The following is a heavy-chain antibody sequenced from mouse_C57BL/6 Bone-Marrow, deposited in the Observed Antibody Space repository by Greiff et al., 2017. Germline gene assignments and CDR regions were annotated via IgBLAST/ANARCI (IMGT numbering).Heavy chain of an antibody. D-gene: IGHD1-1*01. CDR2: IWSDGST. Sequence: VQLVESGPGLVAPSQSLSITCTVSGFSLTSYGVHWVRQPPGKGLEWLVVIWSDGSTTYNSALKSRLSISKDNSKSQVFLKMNSLQTDDTAMYYCVRQSHYYGSSYGAMDYWGQGTSVTVSS. J-gene: IGHJ4*01. CDR1: GFSLTSYG. V-gene: IGHV2-6-1*01. CDR3: VRQSHYYGSSYGAMDY.